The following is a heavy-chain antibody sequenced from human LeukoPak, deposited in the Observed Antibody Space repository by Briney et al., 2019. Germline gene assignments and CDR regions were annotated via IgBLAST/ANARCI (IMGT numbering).Heavy chain of an antibody. D-gene: IGHD4-17*01. J-gene: IGHJ4*02. V-gene: IGHV4-4*02. CDR2: IYHSGST. CDR3: ARGPLGIDYGDYYFDY. Sequence: SETLSLTCAVSGGSISNENWWGWVRQPPGKGLEWIGEIYHSGSTNYIPSLKSRVTISVDKSKNQFSLKLTSVTAADTAVYYCARGPLGIDYGDYYFDYWGQGTLVTVSS. CDR1: GGSISNENW.